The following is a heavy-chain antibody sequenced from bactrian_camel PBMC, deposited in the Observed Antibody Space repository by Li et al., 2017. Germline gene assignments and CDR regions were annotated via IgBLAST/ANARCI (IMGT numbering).Heavy chain of an antibody. D-gene: IGHD6*01. Sequence: EREGIAAIRRDGGETWYAASVKGRFTISRDSARNTVYLQMNSLKPEDTAMYYCAVAIRGMYGGSWFCHNRDGIDYWGEGTQVTV. J-gene: IGHJ7*01. V-gene: IGHV3S40*01. CDR2: IRRDGGET.